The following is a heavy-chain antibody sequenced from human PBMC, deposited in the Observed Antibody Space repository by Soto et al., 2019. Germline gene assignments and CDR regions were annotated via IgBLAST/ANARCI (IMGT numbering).Heavy chain of an antibody. D-gene: IGHD2-2*01. CDR1: GFSFNNYG. CDR2: ISKSDYT. CDR3: AREDSIIIPAVSDF. Sequence: GGSLRLSCTVSGFSFNNYGINWFRQAPWKGLEWVSSISKSDYTYYSDSVKGRFAISRDNAKSSVSLQMNTLRVEDTAVYYCAREDSIIIPAVSDFWGQGTRVTVSS. V-gene: IGHV3-21*01. J-gene: IGHJ4*02.